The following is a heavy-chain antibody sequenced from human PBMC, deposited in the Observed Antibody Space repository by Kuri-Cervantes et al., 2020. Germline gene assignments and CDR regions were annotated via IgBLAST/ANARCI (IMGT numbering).Heavy chain of an antibody. V-gene: IGHV3-74*01. J-gene: IGHJ4*02. CDR1: GFTFGDYA. CDR2: IKSDGSNT. D-gene: IGHD6-19*01. Sequence: GESLKISCTASGFTFGDYAMSWVRQAPGKGLVWVSRIKSDGSNTNYADSVKGRFTISRDNAKNTLYLQMNSLRAEDTAVYYCARAPHQWLGGVDSWGQGTLVTVSS. CDR3: ARAPHQWLGGVDS.